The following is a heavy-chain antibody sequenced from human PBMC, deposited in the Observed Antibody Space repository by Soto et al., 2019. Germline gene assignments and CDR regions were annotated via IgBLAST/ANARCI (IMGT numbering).Heavy chain of an antibody. CDR2: INPNSGGT. CDR1: GYTFTGYY. Sequence: ASVKVSCKASGYTFTGYYMHWVRQAPGQGLEWMGWINPNSGGTNYAQKFQGWVTMTRDRSISTAYMELSRLRSYDTAVYYCARDGASYYYDSSGYFDYWGQGTLVTVSS. CDR3: ARDGASYYYDSSGYFDY. J-gene: IGHJ4*02. V-gene: IGHV1-2*04. D-gene: IGHD3-22*01.